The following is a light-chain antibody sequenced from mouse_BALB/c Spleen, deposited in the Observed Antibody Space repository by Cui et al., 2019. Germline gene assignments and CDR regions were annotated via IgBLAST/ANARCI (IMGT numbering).Light chain of an antibody. V-gene: IGKV1-135*01. CDR2: LVS. Sequence: DVVMIQTSLTLSVTIGYLASISCKASLRLLGSNGERYLNWLLQRPGQSPKLLIDLVSKLGSGVPDGFSGSGSGTDFTLKISRVEAEDLGVYYCWQGTHFPYTFGGGTKLEIK. CDR1: LRLLGSNGERY. CDR3: WQGTHFPYT. J-gene: IGKJ2*01.